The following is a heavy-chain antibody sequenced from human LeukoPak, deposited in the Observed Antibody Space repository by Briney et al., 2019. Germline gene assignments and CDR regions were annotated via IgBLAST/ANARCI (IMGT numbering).Heavy chain of an antibody. CDR3: AKDIGTSLLHGMDV. CDR2: ISGSGSTT. J-gene: IGHJ6*02. CDR1: GFTFSSYI. D-gene: IGHD2-2*01. Sequence: PGGSLRLSCAASGFTFSSYIVTWVRQAPGKGLEWVSSISGSGSTTYFADSVKGRFTISRDNAKNSLYLQVNSLRAEDTALYYCAKDIGTSLLHGMDVWGQGTTVTVSS. V-gene: IGHV3-23*01.